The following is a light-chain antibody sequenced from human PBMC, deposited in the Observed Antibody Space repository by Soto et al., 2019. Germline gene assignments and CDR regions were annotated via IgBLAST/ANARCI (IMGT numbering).Light chain of an antibody. CDR1: STDIGGYNY. CDR3: TSYASSRTVL. Sequence: QSVLTQPASVSGAPGQWITISCTGTSTDIGGYNYVSWYQQHPGKAPKLMIYDVSNRPSGVSNRFSGSKSGNTASLTIFGLQAEDEADYYCTSYASSRTVLFGGGTKLTVL. V-gene: IGLV2-14*01. J-gene: IGLJ3*02. CDR2: DVS.